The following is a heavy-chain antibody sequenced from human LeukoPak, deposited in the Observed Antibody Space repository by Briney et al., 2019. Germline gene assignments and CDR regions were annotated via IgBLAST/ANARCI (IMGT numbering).Heavy chain of an antibody. D-gene: IGHD3-3*01. CDR1: NGSFSGYY. CDR2: VNPGGNT. J-gene: IGHJ5*02. V-gene: IGHV4-34*01. Sequence: PSETLSLTCAVYNGSFSGYYWSWIRQSPGNGLEWIGEVNPGGNTNYNPSLRSRVTISLDTSKNHFSLNLRSVTAADTAVYNCARAAWSGGGGFDPWGQGTLVTVSS. CDR3: ARAAWSGGGGFDP.